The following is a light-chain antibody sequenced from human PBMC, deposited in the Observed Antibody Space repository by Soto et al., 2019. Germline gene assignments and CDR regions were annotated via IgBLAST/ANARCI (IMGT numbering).Light chain of an antibody. V-gene: IGKV3-15*01. CDR1: QTVYNN. CDR2: DAS. Sequence: EIVMTQSPATLSASPGEGATLSCKAGQTVYNNLAWYQQRPGQPPRLLIYDASTRATGISARFSGSGYGTEFTLTIRSLQSEDFAVYFCQQCRNWPLTFGGGTKVEIK. J-gene: IGKJ4*01. CDR3: QQCRNWPLT.